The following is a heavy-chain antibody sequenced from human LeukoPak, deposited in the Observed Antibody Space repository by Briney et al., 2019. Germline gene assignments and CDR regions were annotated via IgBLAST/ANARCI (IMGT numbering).Heavy chain of an antibody. J-gene: IGHJ4*02. CDR3: AKTVWFGELFPFDY. V-gene: IGHV3-48*03. D-gene: IGHD3-10*01. Sequence: GGSLRLSCAASGFTFSSYEMNWVRQAPGKGLEWVSYISSSGSTVYYADSVKGRFTISRDNAKNSLYLQMNSLRAEDTAVYYCAKTVWFGELFPFDYWGQGTLVTVSS. CDR1: GFTFSSYE. CDR2: ISSSGSTV.